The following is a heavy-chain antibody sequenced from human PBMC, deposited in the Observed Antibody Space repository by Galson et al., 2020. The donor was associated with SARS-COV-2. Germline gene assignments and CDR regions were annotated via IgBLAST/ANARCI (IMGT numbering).Heavy chain of an antibody. J-gene: IGHJ4*02. V-gene: IGHV4-31*03. CDR1: GGSISSGNYY. D-gene: IGHD3-22*01. CDR3: ARVRAHYYDSSWYYRTEFQFDY. CDR2: MYYSGNT. Sequence: SETLSLTSTVSGGSISSGNYYWSWIRQNPGKGLEWIRYMYYSGNTYYNPSLRSRVTMSVDTSKTQFSLDLSSVTAADTAVYYCARVRAHYYDSSWYYRTEFQFDYWGQGTLVIVSS.